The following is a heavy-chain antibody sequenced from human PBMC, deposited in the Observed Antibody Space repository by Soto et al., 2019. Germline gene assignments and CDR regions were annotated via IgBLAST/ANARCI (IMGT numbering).Heavy chain of an antibody. Sequence: SQTLSLTCAISGDSVSGNSAAWNWIRQSPSRGLEWLGRTYYRSKWYNDYAVSVKSRITVTPDTSKNQFSLHLTSVTPEDTAVYYCPREFPYYENSDSYFDYWGQGALVTV. CDR2: TYYRSKWYN. CDR1: GDSVSGNSAA. V-gene: IGHV6-1*01. CDR3: PREFPYYENSDSYFDY. J-gene: IGHJ4*02. D-gene: IGHD3-16*01.